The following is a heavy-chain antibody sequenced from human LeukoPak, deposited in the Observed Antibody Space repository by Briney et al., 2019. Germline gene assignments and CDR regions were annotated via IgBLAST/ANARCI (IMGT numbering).Heavy chain of an antibody. CDR3: ARVHRTVTTGSLFDY. CDR2: INWNGGST. J-gene: IGHJ4*02. CDR1: GFTFDDYG. V-gene: IGHV3-20*04. D-gene: IGHD4-17*01. Sequence: TGGSLRLSCAASGFTFDDYGMSWVRQAPGKGLEWVSDINWNGGSTGYADSVKGRFTISRDNAKNSLYLQMNSLRAEDTALYYCARVHRTVTTGSLFDYWGQGTLVTVSS.